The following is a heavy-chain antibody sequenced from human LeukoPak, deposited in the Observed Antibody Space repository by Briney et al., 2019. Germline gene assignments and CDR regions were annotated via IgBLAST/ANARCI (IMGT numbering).Heavy chain of an antibody. CDR3: ARDRRTARAAGSWFDP. V-gene: IGHV1-18*01. CDR1: GYTFTSYG. CDR2: ISAYNGNT. Sequence: GSSVKVSRKASGYTFTSYGISWVRQAPGQGLEWMGWISAYNGNTNYAQKLQGRVTMTTDTSTSTAYMELRSLRSDDTAVYYCARDRRTARAAGSWFDPWGQGTLVTVSS. J-gene: IGHJ5*02. D-gene: IGHD2-15*01.